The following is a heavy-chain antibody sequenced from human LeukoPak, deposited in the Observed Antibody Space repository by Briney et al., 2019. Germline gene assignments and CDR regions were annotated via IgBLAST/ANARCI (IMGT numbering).Heavy chain of an antibody. V-gene: IGHV3-30-3*01. CDR1: GFTLRSYA. CDR2: ISYDAAVK. Sequence: GGSLRLSCEVSGFTLRSYAIHWGRQAPGKGLQWVAFISYDAAVKYYADSVRGRFTVSRDNSKNTLSLQMNSLRPEDTAVYYCARDFSTWYSIDYWGRGTLVTVSS. J-gene: IGHJ4*02. D-gene: IGHD2-15*01. CDR3: ARDFSTWYSIDY.